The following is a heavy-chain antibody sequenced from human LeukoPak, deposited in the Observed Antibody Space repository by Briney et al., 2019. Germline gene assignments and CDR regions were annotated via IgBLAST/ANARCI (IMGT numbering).Heavy chain of an antibody. D-gene: IGHD3-22*01. CDR2: INHSGST. J-gene: IGHJ4*02. V-gene: IGHV4-34*01. CDR3: ASGYDSSGYPHHCFDH. CDR1: GGSFSGYY. Sequence: PSETRSLTCAVYGGSFSGYYWSWIRQPPGKGLEWIGEINHSGSTNYNPSLKGRVTISVDTSKDQFSVKLSSVTAAHTAVYHCASGYDSSGYPHHCFDHWARGTLVPVSS.